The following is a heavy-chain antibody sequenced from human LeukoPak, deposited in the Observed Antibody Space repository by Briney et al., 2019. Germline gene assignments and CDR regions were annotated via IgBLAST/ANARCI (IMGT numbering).Heavy chain of an antibody. J-gene: IGHJ4*02. Sequence: ASVKVSCTASGYTFTSYYMHWVRQAPGQGLEWMGWINPNSGGTNYAQKFQGRVTMTRDTSISTAYMELSRLRSDDTAVYYCARSMIVVEFDYWGQGTLVTVSS. CDR2: INPNSGGT. CDR1: GYTFTSYY. V-gene: IGHV1-2*02. D-gene: IGHD3-22*01. CDR3: ARSMIVVEFDY.